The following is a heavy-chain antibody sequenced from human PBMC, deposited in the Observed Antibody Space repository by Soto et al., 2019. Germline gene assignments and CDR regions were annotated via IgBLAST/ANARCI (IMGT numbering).Heavy chain of an antibody. Sequence: PSETLSLTCTVSGGSISSGGYYWSWIRQHPGKGLEWIGYIYYSGSTYYKPSLKSRVTISVDTSKNQFSLKLSSVTAADTAVYYCARGGWIVLVPAADEYYFDYWGQGTLVTVSS. D-gene: IGHD2-2*01. CDR1: GGSISSGGYY. V-gene: IGHV4-31*03. CDR3: ARGGWIVLVPAADEYYFDY. J-gene: IGHJ4*02. CDR2: IYYSGST.